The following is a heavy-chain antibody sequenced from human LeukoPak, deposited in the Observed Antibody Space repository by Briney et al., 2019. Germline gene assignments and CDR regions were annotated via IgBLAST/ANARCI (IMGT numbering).Heavy chain of an antibody. CDR1: GFTFSNYG. D-gene: IGHD2-21*02. Sequence: GGSLRLSCAASGFTFSNYGMHWVRQAPGKGLEWVAFIRYDGSEKYYTDSVRGRFTISRDNSKNTLSLQMNSLRAEDTAVYYCAKGHDFFLDYWAQGTLVIVSS. V-gene: IGHV3-30*02. CDR3: AKGHDFFLDY. CDR2: IRYDGSEK. J-gene: IGHJ4*02.